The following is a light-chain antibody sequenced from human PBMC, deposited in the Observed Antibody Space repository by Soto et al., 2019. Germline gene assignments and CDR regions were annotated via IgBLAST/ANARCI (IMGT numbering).Light chain of an antibody. CDR2: GAS. Sequence: LTQSPSSLSASVGDRVTITCRASQGIGSYLAWYQQKPGQPPRLLIYGASSRATGIPDRFSGSGSGTDFTLTISRLEPEDFAVFYCQHYDSLPITFGQGTRLEIK. V-gene: IGKV3-20*01. J-gene: IGKJ5*01. CDR3: QHYDSLPIT. CDR1: QGIGSY.